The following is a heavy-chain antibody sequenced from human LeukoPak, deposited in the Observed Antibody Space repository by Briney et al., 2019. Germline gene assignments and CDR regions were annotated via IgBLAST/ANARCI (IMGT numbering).Heavy chain of an antibody. V-gene: IGHV3-33*01. Sequence: GGSLRLSCTTSGFSFRAYGMHWVRQAPGKGLEWVAIIWNDGSKKYYADSVTGRFTISRDDSKNTLFLQMNSLRAEDTAMYYCARRSESGISYYFHGMDVWGKGTTVTVSS. CDR3: ARRSESGISYYFHGMDV. CDR1: GFSFRAYG. J-gene: IGHJ6*04. D-gene: IGHD2-15*01. CDR2: IWNDGSKK.